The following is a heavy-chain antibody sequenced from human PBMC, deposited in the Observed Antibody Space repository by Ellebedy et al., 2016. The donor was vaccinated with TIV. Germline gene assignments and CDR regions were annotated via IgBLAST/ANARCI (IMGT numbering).Heavy chain of an antibody. CDR3: VRDFDF. CDR1: GFTFTTYA. V-gene: IGHV3-23*01. J-gene: IGHJ4*02. CDR2: ISGSGDRT. Sequence: GESLKISCAASGFTFTTYAMTWVRQAPGKGLEWVSTISGSGDRTYYADSVRGRFTISRDNSRNTLYLQMTSLRAEDTAAYYCVRDFDFWGQGTLVTVSS.